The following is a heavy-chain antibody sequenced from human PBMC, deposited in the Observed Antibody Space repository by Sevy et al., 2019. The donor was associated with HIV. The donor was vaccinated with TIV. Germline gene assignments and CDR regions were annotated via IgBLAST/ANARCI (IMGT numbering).Heavy chain of an antibody. Sequence: TLSLTCTVSGDSFSNYFWNWIRQPPGKGLEWIGYISYSGSTNYNPSLKSRVTISVDTSKTRFSLQLTSVTAADTAFYYCEREQYSSSFFDYWGQGTLVTVSS. D-gene: IGHD6-6*01. CDR1: GDSFSNYF. J-gene: IGHJ4*02. CDR2: ISYSGST. CDR3: EREQYSSSFFDY. V-gene: IGHV4-59*01.